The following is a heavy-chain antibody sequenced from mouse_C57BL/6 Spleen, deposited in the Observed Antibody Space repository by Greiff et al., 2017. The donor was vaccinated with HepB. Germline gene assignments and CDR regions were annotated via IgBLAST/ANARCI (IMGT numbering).Heavy chain of an antibody. V-gene: IGHV1-80*01. CDR1: GYAFSSYW. J-gene: IGHJ3*01. CDR3: ARGDYSNYWFAY. Sequence: QVQLKQSGAELVKPGASVKISCKASGYAFSSYWMNWVKQRPGKGLEWIGQIYPGDGDTNYNGKFKGKATLTADKSSSTAYMQLSSLTSEDSAVYFGARGDYSNYWFAYWGQGTLVTVSA. CDR2: IYPGDGDT. D-gene: IGHD2-5*01.